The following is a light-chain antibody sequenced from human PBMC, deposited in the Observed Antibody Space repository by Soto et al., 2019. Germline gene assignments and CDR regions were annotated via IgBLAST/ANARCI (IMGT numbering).Light chain of an antibody. CDR1: SGHSSYA. V-gene: IGLV4-69*01. Sequence: QPVLTQSPSASASLGASVKLTCTLSSGHSSYAIAWHQQQPEKGPRYLMKLNSDGSHSKGDGIPGRFSGSSSGAERYLTISSLQSEDEADYYCQTWVTGIYVFGTGTKLTVL. CDR3: QTWVTGIYV. CDR2: LNSDGSH. J-gene: IGLJ1*01.